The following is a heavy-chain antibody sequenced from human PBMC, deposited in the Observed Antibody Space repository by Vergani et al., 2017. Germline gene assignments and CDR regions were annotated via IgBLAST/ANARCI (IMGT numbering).Heavy chain of an antibody. J-gene: IGHJ5*02. CDR2: IYYSGST. Sequence: QVQLQESGPGLVKPSQTLSLTCTVFGGSISSGGYYWSWIRQHPGKGLEWIGYIYYSGSTYYNPSLKSRVTISVDTSKNQFSLKLSSVTAADTAVYYCARDVEYYGSGSHAFDPWGQGTLVTVSS. CDR3: ARDVEYYGSGSHAFDP. CDR1: GGSISSGGYY. D-gene: IGHD3-10*01. V-gene: IGHV4-31*03.